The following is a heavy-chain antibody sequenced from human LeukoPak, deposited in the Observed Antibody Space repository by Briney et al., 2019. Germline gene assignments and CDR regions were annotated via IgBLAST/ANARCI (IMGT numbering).Heavy chain of an antibody. V-gene: IGHV2-26*01. CDR2: IFSNDEK. J-gene: IGHJ4*02. CDR1: GFSLSNARMG. Sequence: SGPVLVKPTETLTLTCTVSGFSLSNARMGVSWIRQPPGKALEWLAHIFSNDEKSYSTSLKSRLTISKDTSKSQVVLTMTNMDPVDTATYYCARIRLNYDILTGETCFDYWGQGTLVTVSS. D-gene: IGHD3-9*01. CDR3: ARIRLNYDILTGETCFDY.